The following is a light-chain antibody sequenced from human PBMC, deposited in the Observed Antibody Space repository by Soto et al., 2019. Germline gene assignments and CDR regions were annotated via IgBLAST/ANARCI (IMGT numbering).Light chain of an antibody. CDR2: DAS. Sequence: EIVLTQSPGTLSLSPGERAILSCRASQSVSSYSLAWYRQKPGQAPRLLVYDASSRATGIPDRFSGSGSGTDFTLTISSLEPEDFAVYYCQQYGSAPRTFGQGTKVEIK. CDR3: QQYGSAPRT. V-gene: IGKV3-20*01. CDR1: QSVSSYS. J-gene: IGKJ1*01.